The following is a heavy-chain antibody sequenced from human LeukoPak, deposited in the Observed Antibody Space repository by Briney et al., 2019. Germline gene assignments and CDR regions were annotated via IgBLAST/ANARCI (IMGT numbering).Heavy chain of an antibody. CDR1: GYTFTGYY. D-gene: IGHD3-22*01. V-gene: IGHV1-2*02. CDR2: INPNSGGT. Sequence: ASVKVSCKASGYTFTGYYMHWVRQAPGQGLEWMGWINPNSGGTNYAQKFQGRVTMTRDKSISTAYLQWSSLKASDTAMYYCARPGNYYDSSGYYYVGAFDIWGQGTMVTVSS. CDR3: ARPGNYYDSSGYYYVGAFDI. J-gene: IGHJ3*02.